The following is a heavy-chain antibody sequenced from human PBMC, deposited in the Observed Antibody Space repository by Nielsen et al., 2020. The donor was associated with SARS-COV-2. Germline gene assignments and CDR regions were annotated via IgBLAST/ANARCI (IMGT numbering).Heavy chain of an antibody. D-gene: IGHD3-10*01. CDR3: AKDTAGSAWYAELGD. CDR2: INTDGISS. J-gene: IGHJ4*02. Sequence: GGSLRLSCAASGFTFNKYWMHWVRQAPGKGLVWVSSINTDGISSKYADSVKGRFTISRDNARNSLFLQMNSLRPEDTALYFCAKDTAGSAWYAELGDWGQGTLVTVSS. V-gene: IGHV3-74*01. CDR1: GFTFNKYW.